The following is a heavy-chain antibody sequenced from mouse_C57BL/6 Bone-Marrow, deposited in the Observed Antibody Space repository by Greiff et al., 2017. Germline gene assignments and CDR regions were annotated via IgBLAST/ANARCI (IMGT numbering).Heavy chain of an antibody. CDR3: ARDPSNYFDY. V-gene: IGHV5-4*01. CDR2: ISDGGSYT. Sequence: EVKVVESGGGLVKPGGSLKLSCAASGFTFSSYAMSWVRQTPEKRLEWVATISDGGSYTYYPDNVKGRFTISRDNAKNNLYLQMSHLKSEDTAMYSCARDPSNYFDYWGQGTTLTVSS. J-gene: IGHJ2*01. CDR1: GFTFSSYA.